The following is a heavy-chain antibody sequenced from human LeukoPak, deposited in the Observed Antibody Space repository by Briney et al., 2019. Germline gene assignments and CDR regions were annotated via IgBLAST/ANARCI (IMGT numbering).Heavy chain of an antibody. D-gene: IGHD3-3*01. J-gene: IGHJ4*02. V-gene: IGHV1-58*02. Sequence: GTSVKVSCKASGFTFTSSAMQWARQARGQRLEWIEWIVVGNGNTNYAQKFQERVTINRDMSTSTAYMERSSLRSEDTAVYYCAAGYYDFWSGYLGKSVGWGQGTLVTVSS. CDR1: GFTFTSSA. CDR2: IVVGNGNT. CDR3: AAGYYDFWSGYLGKSVG.